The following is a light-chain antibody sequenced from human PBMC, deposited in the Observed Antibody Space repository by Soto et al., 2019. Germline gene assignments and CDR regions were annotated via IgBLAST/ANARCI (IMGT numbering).Light chain of an antibody. Sequence: ETVLTQSPGTLSLSPGERARLSCRASQSVSNNYLAWYQQKPGQAPRLLIYSTSSRATGIPDRFSGSGSGTDFTLTISRLEPEDFAVYYCQQYGSSPITFGQGTRLEI. CDR1: QSVSNNY. CDR2: STS. V-gene: IGKV3-20*01. J-gene: IGKJ5*01. CDR3: QQYGSSPIT.